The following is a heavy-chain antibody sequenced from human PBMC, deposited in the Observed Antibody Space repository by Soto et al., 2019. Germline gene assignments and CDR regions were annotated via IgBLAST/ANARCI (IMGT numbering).Heavy chain of an antibody. Sequence: PSETLSLTCTVSGGSISSYYWSWIRQPPGKGLEWIGDLYYSGSTNYNPSLKSRVIISVDTSKNQFSLKLSSVTAADTAVYYCARGGNNDIDYWGQGTLVTVSS. D-gene: IGHD1-1*01. CDR2: LYYSGST. V-gene: IGHV4-59*01. CDR3: ARGGNNDIDY. J-gene: IGHJ4*02. CDR1: GGSISSYY.